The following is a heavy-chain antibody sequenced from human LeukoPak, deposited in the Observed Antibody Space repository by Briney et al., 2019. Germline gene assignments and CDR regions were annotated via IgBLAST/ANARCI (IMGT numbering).Heavy chain of an antibody. CDR2: IYHSGST. CDR1: GGSISSGGYY. J-gene: IGHJ4*02. Sequence: SETLSLTCTVSGGSISSGGYYWSWIRQPPGKGLEWIGYIYHSGSTYYNPSLKSRVTISVDRSKNQFSLKLSSVTAADTAVYYCARDRGIAARRGGVYFDYWGQGTLVTVSS. V-gene: IGHV4-30-2*01. D-gene: IGHD6-6*01. CDR3: ARDRGIAARRGGVYFDY.